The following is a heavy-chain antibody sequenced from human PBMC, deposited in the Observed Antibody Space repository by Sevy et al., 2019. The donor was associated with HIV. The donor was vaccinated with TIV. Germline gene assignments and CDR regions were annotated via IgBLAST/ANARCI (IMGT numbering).Heavy chain of an antibody. V-gene: IGHV3-74*01. Sequence: GGSLRLSCTASGFTFSRYWMHWVRQAPGKGLVWVSRINSDGSSTSYADSVKGRFTISRDNAKNTLYLQMNSLRAEDTAVYYCARYYYDSSGFDYWGQGTLVTVSS. D-gene: IGHD3-22*01. CDR1: GFTFSRYW. CDR3: ARYYYDSSGFDY. CDR2: INSDGSST. J-gene: IGHJ4*02.